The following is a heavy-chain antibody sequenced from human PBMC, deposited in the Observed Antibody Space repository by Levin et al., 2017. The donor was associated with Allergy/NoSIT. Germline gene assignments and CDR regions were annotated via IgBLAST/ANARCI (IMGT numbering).Heavy chain of an antibody. Sequence: LSLTCAASGFTFSDYYMSWIRQAPGKGLEWVSYISNSGGTIFYADSVKGRFTISRDNAKNSLYLQINSLGAEDTAIYYCARDKDDDDAGTTFDSWGQGTLVTVSS. V-gene: IGHV3-11*01. CDR3: ARDKDDDDAGTTFDS. J-gene: IGHJ4*02. CDR2: ISNSGGTI. CDR1: GFTFSDYY. D-gene: IGHD3-10*01.